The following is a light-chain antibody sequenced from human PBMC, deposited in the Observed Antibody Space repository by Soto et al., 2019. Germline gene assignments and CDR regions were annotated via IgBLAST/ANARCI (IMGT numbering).Light chain of an antibody. J-gene: IGKJ1*01. CDR2: GAS. CDR1: QSVSSTY. CDR3: EQYGSSPGT. V-gene: IGKV3-20*01. Sequence: IVLTQSPGTLSFSPGERATLSGRASQSVSSTYLAWYQQKPGQATRLLIYGASSRATGIPDRFRGSGSVRDFTLTISWLEPEDFAVSYCEQYGSSPGTFGQRTKVEIK.